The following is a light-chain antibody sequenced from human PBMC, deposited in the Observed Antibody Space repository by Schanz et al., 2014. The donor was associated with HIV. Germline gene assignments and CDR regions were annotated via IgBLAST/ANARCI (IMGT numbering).Light chain of an antibody. CDR2: GAS. V-gene: IGKV3-20*01. Sequence: EIVLTQSPGTLSLSPGERATLSCRASQTVNPYSLAWYQQKRGQAPRLLIYGASTRATGIPDRFSGSASGTDFTLTISRLEPEDFAVYYCHHHGSSRGTFGGGTKVEIK. CDR3: HHHGSSRGT. CDR1: QTVNPYS. J-gene: IGKJ4*01.